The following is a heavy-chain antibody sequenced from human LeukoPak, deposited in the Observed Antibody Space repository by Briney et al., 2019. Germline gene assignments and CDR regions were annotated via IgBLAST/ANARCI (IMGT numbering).Heavy chain of an antibody. CDR1: GFTFSNYW. Sequence: GGSLRLSCAASGFTFSNYWMSWVRQAPGKGLEWVANIKGDGSYKYYVDSVKGRFTISRDNAKSSVYLQMNTLRAEDTAVYYCATSADSSGNDWGQGTLVTVSS. CDR2: IKGDGSYK. CDR3: ATSADSSGND. J-gene: IGHJ4*02. V-gene: IGHV3-7*03. D-gene: IGHD3-22*01.